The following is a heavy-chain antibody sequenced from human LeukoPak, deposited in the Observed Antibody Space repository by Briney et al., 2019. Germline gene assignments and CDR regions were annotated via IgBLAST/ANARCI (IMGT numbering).Heavy chain of an antibody. Sequence: PGGSLRLSCAAPGFTFSSYEMNWVRQAPGKGLEWVSYISSSGSAIYYADSVKGRFTISRDNAKNSLYLQMNSLRAEDTAVYYCARGYYYDSSGSYFWGQGTLVTVSS. D-gene: IGHD3-22*01. CDR3: ARGYYYDSSGSYF. CDR2: ISSSGSAI. CDR1: GFTFSSYE. J-gene: IGHJ4*02. V-gene: IGHV3-48*03.